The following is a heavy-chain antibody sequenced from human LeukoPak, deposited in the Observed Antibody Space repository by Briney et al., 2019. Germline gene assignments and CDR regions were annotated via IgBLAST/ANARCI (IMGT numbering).Heavy chain of an antibody. J-gene: IGHJ4*02. CDR3: AKGAGSGWYGHFDY. CDR2: IRYDGSNK. Sequence: GGSLRLSCAASGFTFSSYGMHWVRQAPGKGLEWVAFIRYDGSNKYYADSVKGRFTISRDNSKNTLYLQMNSLRAEDTAVYYCAKGAGSGWYGHFDYWGQGTLVTVSS. V-gene: IGHV3-30*02. CDR1: GFTFSSYG. D-gene: IGHD6-19*01.